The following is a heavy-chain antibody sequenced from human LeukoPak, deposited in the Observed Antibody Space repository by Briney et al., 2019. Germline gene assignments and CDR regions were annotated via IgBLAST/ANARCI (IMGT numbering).Heavy chain of an antibody. CDR3: ARVDILTGYLVDV. V-gene: IGHV4-39*07. D-gene: IGHD3-9*01. CDR1: GGSISSSSYY. Sequence: SETLSLTCTVSGGSISSSSYYWGWIRQPPGKGLEWIGSIYYSGSTYYNPSLKSRVTISVDTSKNQFSLKLSSVTAADTAVYYCARVDILTGYLVDVWGQGTTVTVSS. J-gene: IGHJ6*02. CDR2: IYYSGST.